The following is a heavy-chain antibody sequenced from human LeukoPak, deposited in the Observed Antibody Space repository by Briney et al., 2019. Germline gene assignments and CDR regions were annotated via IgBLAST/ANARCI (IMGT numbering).Heavy chain of an antibody. V-gene: IGHV1-8*01. CDR1: GYTFTSYD. Sequence: EASVKVSCKASGYTFTSYDINWVRQATGQGLEWMGWMNPNSGNTGYAQKFQGRVTMTGNTSISTAYMELSSLRSEDTAVYYCAINEYYYDSSGYYYGEDYWGQGTLVTVSS. D-gene: IGHD3-22*01. CDR3: AINEYYYDSSGYYYGEDY. CDR2: MNPNSGNT. J-gene: IGHJ4*02.